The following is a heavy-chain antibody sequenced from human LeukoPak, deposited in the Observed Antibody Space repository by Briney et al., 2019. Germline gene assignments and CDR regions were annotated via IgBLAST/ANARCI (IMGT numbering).Heavy chain of an antibody. CDR3: ARALLSDVDY. D-gene: IGHD2-21*01. Sequence: GGSLRLSCAASGFTFDDYAMHWVRQAPGKGLEWVSGISWNSGSIGYADSVKGRFTISRDNAKNSLYLQMNSLRAEDTAVYYCARALLSDVDYWGQGTLVTVSS. V-gene: IGHV3-9*01. J-gene: IGHJ4*02. CDR1: GFTFDDYA. CDR2: ISWNSGSI.